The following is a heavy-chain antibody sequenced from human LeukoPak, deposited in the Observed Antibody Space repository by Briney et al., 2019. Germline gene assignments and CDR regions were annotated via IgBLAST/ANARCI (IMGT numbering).Heavy chain of an antibody. Sequence: SETLSLTCTVSGGSISSYYWSWIRQPPGKGLEWIGYIYYSGSTNYNPSLKSRVTISVDTSKNQFSLKLSSVTAADTAVYYCAREAITNRTVVWGQGTPVTVSS. J-gene: IGHJ4*02. D-gene: IGHD4-23*01. V-gene: IGHV4-59*01. CDR1: GGSISSYY. CDR3: AREAITNRTVV. CDR2: IYYSGST.